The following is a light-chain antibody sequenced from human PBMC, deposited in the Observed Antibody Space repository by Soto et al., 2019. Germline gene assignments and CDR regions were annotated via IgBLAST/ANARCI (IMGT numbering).Light chain of an antibody. CDR3: HQYNIWRGT. Sequence: EIVMTQSPATLSVSPGERATLSCRASQSVSSSLAWYQQKPGQAPRLLIYGASTRATGIPARFSGSGSGTEFTLTISSLQSEDFAVYYCHQYNIWRGTFGQGTRLEIK. V-gene: IGKV3-15*01. CDR1: QSVSSS. CDR2: GAS. J-gene: IGKJ1*01.